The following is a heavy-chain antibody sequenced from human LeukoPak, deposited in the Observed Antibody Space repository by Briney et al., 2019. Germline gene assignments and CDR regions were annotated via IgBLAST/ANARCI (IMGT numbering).Heavy chain of an antibody. CDR2: INHSGST. J-gene: IGHJ4*02. D-gene: IGHD3-3*01. CDR1: GESFSGYY. CDR3: ARRDFAIFGVVTSFDY. V-gene: IGHV4-34*01. Sequence: KPSETLSLTCAVYGESFSGYYWSWIRQPPGKGLEWIGEINHSGSTNYNPSLKSRVTISVDTSKNQFSLKLSSVTAADTAVYYCARRDFAIFGVVTSFDYWGQGTLVTVSS.